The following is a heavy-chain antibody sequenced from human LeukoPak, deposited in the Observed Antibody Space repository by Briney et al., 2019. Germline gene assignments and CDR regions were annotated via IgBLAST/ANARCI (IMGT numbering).Heavy chain of an antibody. V-gene: IGHV3-15*07. CDR1: GFTYSNVW. J-gene: IGHJ4*02. Sequence: GGSLRLSCAASGFTYSNVWMNWVRQAPGKGLEWVGRIKTNAEGGTLDYTAPVKGRFTISRGDSKNTLYLQMDSFEVEDTGMYYCTTGIDDEGGYWGQGTLVTVSS. CDR3: TTGIDDEGGY. D-gene: IGHD3-3*02. CDR2: IKTNAEGGTL.